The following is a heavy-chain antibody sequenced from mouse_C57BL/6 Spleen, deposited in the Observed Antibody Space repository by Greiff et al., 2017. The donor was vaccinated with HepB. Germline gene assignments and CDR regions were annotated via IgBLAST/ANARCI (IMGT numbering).Heavy chain of an antibody. J-gene: IGHJ1*03. D-gene: IGHD1-1*01. CDR2: ISSGSSTI. Sequence: EVMLVESGGGLVKPGGSLKLSCAASGFTFSDYGMHWVRQAPEKGLEWVAYISSGSSTIYYADTVKGRFTISRDNAKNTLFLQMTSLRSEDTAMYYCARTDYGSSYWYVDVWGTGTTVTVSS. CDR3: ARTDYGSSYWYVDV. V-gene: IGHV5-17*01. CDR1: GFTFSDYG.